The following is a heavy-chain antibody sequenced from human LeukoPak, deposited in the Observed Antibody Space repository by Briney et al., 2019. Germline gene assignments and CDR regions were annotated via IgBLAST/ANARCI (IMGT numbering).Heavy chain of an antibody. D-gene: IGHD3-22*01. Sequence: ASVKVSCKASGYTFTGYYMHWVRQAPGQGLEWMGWINPNSGGTNYAQKFQGRVTMTRDTSISTAYMELSRLRSDDTAVYYCARDRGKVDYYDSSGYYGPHFDYWGQGTLVTVSS. V-gene: IGHV1-2*02. CDR3: ARDRGKVDYYDSSGYYGPHFDY. J-gene: IGHJ4*02. CDR1: GYTFTGYY. CDR2: INPNSGGT.